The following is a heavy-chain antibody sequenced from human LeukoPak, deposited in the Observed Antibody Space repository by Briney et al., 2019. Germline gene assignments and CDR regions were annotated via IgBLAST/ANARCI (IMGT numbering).Heavy chain of an antibody. CDR2: ISGRSDSI. V-gene: IGHV3-23*01. D-gene: IGHD1-26*01. J-gene: IGHJ6*02. Sequence: GWSLRLSCAASGFTFSTYAMTWVRQAPGKGLERVSGISGRSDSIYYADSVEGRLTISRDYSKSTVDLQMNSLRAEDTAVYYCAREKWERHHCGVDVWGQGTTVTVSS. CDR1: GFTFSTYA. CDR3: AREKWERHHCGVDV.